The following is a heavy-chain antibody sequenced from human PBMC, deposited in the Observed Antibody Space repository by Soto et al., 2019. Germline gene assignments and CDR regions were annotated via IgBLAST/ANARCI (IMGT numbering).Heavy chain of an antibody. CDR3: GRVPAAAAGIGIDH. V-gene: IGHV3-74*01. Sequence: EVQLVESGGGLFQPGGSLRLSCAASGFTFSSYWMHWVRQAPGKGLVWVARIHDDGSITNYADSVTGRFTISRDNAKNTLYLQMDSLRAEDTAVYYWGRVPAAAAGIGIDHWGQGILVTVSS. CDR1: GFTFSSYW. J-gene: IGHJ4*02. D-gene: IGHD6-13*01. CDR2: IHDDGSIT.